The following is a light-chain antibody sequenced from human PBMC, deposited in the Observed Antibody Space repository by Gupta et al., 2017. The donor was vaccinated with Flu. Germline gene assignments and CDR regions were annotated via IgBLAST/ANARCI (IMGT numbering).Light chain of an antibody. V-gene: IGKV3-11*01. CDR2: DAS. Sequence: EVVLTQSPATLPLSPGERATISCRASQGVSTALAWYQHKPGQAPSLLIFDASDRATGIPARFSGSGSGTDFTLTISSLEPEDFAVYYCQQYKIWPPITFGQGTRLEIK. CDR3: QQYKIWPPIT. J-gene: IGKJ5*01. CDR1: QGVSTA.